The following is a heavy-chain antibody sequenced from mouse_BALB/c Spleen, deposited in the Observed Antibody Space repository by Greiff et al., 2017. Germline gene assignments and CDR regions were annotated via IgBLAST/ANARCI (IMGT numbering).Heavy chain of an antibody. V-gene: IGHV1-9*01. Sequence: VQLQQSGAELMKPGASVKISCKATGYTFSSYWIEWVKQRPGHGLEWIGEILPGSGSTNYNEKFKGKATFTADTSSNTAYMQLSSLTSEDSAVYYCANYYGSSYYWYFDVWGAGTTVTVSS. CDR2: ILPGSGST. CDR1: GYTFSSYW. J-gene: IGHJ1*01. CDR3: ANYYGSSYYWYFDV. D-gene: IGHD1-1*01.